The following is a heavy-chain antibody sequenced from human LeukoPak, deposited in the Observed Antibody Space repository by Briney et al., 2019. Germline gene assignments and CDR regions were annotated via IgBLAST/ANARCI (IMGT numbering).Heavy chain of an antibody. V-gene: IGHV1-24*01. Sequence: GASVKVSCKVSGYTLTEISMHWVRQAPGKGLEWMGGFDPEDGETIYAQKFQGRVTMTEDTSTDTAYMELSSLRSEDTAVYYCATGPAAADAFDIWGQGTMVTVSS. D-gene: IGHD6-13*01. CDR2: FDPEDGET. CDR3: ATGPAAADAFDI. CDR1: GYTLTEIS. J-gene: IGHJ3*02.